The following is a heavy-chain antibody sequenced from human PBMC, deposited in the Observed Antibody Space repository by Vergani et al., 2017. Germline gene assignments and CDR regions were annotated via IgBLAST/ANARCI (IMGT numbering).Heavy chain of an antibody. CDR2: ISTYTGNT. CDR1: GYTFISYG. D-gene: IGHD3-22*01. CDR3: ARDGYYDSSGCEDY. V-gene: IGHV1-18*04. Sequence: QVQLVQSGAEVKKPGASVKVSCKASGYTFISYGISWVRQAPGQGIEWRGWISTYTGNTNYEQKLQGRVTMTTVTSTSTVYMELRSLGSDDTAVYYCARDGYYDSSGCEDYWGQGTLVTVSS. J-gene: IGHJ4*02.